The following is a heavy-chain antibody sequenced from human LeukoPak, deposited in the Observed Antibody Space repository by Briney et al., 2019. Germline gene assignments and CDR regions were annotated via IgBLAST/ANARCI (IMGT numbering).Heavy chain of an antibody. CDR3: ASGPGYSFET. J-gene: IGHJ5*02. D-gene: IGHD5-18*01. CDR2: IKQDGSEE. Sequence: GGSLRLSCAISGFSFDADWMTWVRQAPGKGLEWVANIKQDGSEEAYLDSVKGRFTVSRDIANNALFLQMNSLRADDTGVYYCASGPGYSFETWGQGTLVTVSS. V-gene: IGHV3-7*01. CDR1: GFSFDADW.